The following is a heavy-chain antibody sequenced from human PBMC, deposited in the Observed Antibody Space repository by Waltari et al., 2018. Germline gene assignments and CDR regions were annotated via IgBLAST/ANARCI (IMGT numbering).Heavy chain of an antibody. J-gene: IGHJ4*02. CDR1: GFTFRSYG. V-gene: IGHV3-30*18. Sequence: QVQLVESGGGVVQPGRSLRLSCAASGFTFRSYGLHWVRQAPGKGLEWVAVISYDGSNKYYADSVKGRFTISRDNSKNTLYLQMNSLRAEDTAVYYCAKDKNLVATIIDYWGQGTLVTVSS. CDR3: AKDKNLVATIIDY. D-gene: IGHD5-12*01. CDR2: ISYDGSNK.